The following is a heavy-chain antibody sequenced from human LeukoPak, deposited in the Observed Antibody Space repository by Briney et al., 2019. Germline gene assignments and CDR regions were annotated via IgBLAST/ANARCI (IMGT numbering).Heavy chain of an antibody. D-gene: IGHD6-6*01. J-gene: IGHJ4*02. CDR3: AKVSSIAAHFDY. CDR2: ISGSGDST. V-gene: IGHV3-23*01. CDR1: GFTFSSYA. Sequence: GGSLRLSCAASGFTFSSYAMSWVRQAPGKGLEWVSTISGSGDSTYYADSVKGRFTISRDNSKNTLYLQMNSLRAEDIAVYYCAKVSSIAAHFDYWGQGTLVTVSS.